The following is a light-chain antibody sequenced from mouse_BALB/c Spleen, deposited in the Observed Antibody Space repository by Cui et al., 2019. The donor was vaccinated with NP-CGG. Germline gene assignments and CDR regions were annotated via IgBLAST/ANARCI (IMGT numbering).Light chain of an antibody. Sequence: QAVVTQESALTTSHGETVTLTCRSSTGAVTTSNYANWVQEKPDHLFTGLIGGTNNRAPGVPARFSGSLIGDKAALTITGAQTEDEAIYFFALWYSNHWVFGGGTKLTVL. J-gene: IGLJ1*01. V-gene: IGLV1*01. CDR2: GTN. CDR1: TGAVTTSNY. CDR3: ALWYSNHWV.